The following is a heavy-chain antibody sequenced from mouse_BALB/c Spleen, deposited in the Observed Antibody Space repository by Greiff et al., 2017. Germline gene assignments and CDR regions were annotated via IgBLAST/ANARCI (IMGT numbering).Heavy chain of an antibody. Sequence: EVQLVESGPGLVKPSQSLSLTCSVTGYSITSGYYWNWIRQFPGNKLEWMGYISYDGSNNYNPSLKNRISITRDTSKNQFFLKLNSVTTEDTATYYCARGITTVVADYWGQGTTLTVSS. V-gene: IGHV3-6*02. CDR3: ARGITTVVADY. D-gene: IGHD1-1*01. CDR2: ISYDGSN. J-gene: IGHJ2*01. CDR1: GYSITSGYY.